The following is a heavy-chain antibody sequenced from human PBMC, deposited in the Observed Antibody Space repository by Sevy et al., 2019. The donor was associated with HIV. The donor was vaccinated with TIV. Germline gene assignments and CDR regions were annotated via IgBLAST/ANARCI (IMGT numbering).Heavy chain of an antibody. Sequence: GGSLRLSCAGSGFTFSSYWMTWVRQAPGTGLEWVANIKQDGSMKYYVNSVKGRFTISRVNAKNSVYLQMNSLRAEDTTIYYCARSIAAIGPDYWGQGTLVTVSS. CDR1: GFTFSSYW. V-gene: IGHV3-7*01. J-gene: IGHJ4*02. D-gene: IGHD6-13*01. CDR3: ARSIAAIGPDY. CDR2: IKQDGSMK.